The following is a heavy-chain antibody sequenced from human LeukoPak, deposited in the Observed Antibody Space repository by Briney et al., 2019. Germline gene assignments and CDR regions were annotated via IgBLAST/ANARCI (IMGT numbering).Heavy chain of an antibody. CDR3: TIQGGTLGP. CDR2: TSTGGAT. CDR1: GYSISSFD. J-gene: IGHJ5*02. D-gene: IGHD3-16*01. V-gene: IGHV4-4*09. Sequence: SETLSLTCTVSGYSISSFDWTWIRQPPGKGLEWIGYTSTGGATSYNPSLTSRATISADTSKSQFSLKLRSVTAAESAVYYCTIQGGTLGPWGQGTLVTVCS.